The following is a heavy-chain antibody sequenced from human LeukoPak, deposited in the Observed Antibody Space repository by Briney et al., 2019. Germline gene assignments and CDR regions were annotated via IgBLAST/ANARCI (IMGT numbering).Heavy chain of an antibody. CDR1: GGSFSGYH. J-gene: IGHJ5*02. Sequence: ASETLSLTCAVYGGSFSGYHWSWIRQPPGKGLEWIGYIYYKGITNYNPSLKSRVTISLDTSKSQFSLKLSSVTAADTAVYYCARLVAVTGTVDWFDPWGQGTVVTVSS. V-gene: IGHV4-59*08. CDR2: IYYKGIT. CDR3: ARLVAVTGTVDWFDP. D-gene: IGHD2-21*02.